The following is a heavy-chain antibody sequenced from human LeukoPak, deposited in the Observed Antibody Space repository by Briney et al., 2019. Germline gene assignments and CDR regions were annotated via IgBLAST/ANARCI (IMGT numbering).Heavy chain of an antibody. Sequence: PGGSLRLSCAASGFTFSSYWMSWVRQAPGKGLEWVANIKEDGSEKYFVDSVKGRFTMSRDNAKNSLYLQMNSLRVEDTAVYYCARGATSYFYYMDVWGKGTTVTVSS. CDR1: GFTFSSYW. J-gene: IGHJ6*03. CDR3: ARGATSYFYYMDV. V-gene: IGHV3-7*01. CDR2: IKEDGSEK.